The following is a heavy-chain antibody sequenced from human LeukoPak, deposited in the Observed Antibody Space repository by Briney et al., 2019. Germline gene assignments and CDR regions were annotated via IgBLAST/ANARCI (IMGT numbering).Heavy chain of an antibody. V-gene: IGHV3-7*01. CDR3: AKMVAGTPIDY. CDR1: GFTFSRFW. CDR2: IKEDGSEK. D-gene: IGHD2-15*01. Sequence: GGSLRLSCAASGFTFSRFWMSWLRQAPGKGREWVANIKEDGSEKYYVDSVKGRFTISRDNAKNSLYLQMSSRRAEDTAAYYCAKMVAGTPIDYWGQGTLVTVSS. J-gene: IGHJ4*02.